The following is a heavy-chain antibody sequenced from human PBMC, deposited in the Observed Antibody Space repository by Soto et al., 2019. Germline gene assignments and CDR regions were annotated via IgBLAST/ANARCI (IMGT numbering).Heavy chain of an antibody. CDR2: ISYDGTNK. CDR1: RFTFRSYG. D-gene: IGHD2-8*02. J-gene: IGHJ4*02. V-gene: IGHV3-30*03. Sequence: GGPMRLCYVVSRFTFRSYGMHWVRQDPGKGLEWVAVISYDGTNKYYADSVKGRFAISRDNSKNTLYLQMNSLRAEDTAVYYCATDRHSTGLYDGRIPFDYWGQGTLVPVYS. CDR3: ATDRHSTGLYDGRIPFDY.